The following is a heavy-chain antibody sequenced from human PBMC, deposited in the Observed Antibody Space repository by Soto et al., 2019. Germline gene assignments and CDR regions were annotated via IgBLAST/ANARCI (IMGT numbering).Heavy chain of an antibody. D-gene: IGHD3-10*01. J-gene: IGHJ4*02. CDR1: GFTVSNNY. V-gene: IGHV3-53*01. CDR2: IYSGGYT. CDR3: AGRPGGGGY. Sequence: EVQLVESGGGLIQPGGSLRLSCAVSGFTVSNNYMSWVRQAPGKGLEGVSVIYSGGYTAYGDSVKGRFTISRDNSKNTLFLKMKRRGPPATAVFYCAGRPGGGGYWGQGTLVTVSS.